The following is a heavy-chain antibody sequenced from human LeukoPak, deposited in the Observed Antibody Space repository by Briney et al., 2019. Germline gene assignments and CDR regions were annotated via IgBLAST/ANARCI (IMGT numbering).Heavy chain of an antibody. CDR2: ISYDGSNK. CDR1: GFTFSYYA. Sequence: GRSLRLSCTASGFTFSYYAMHWVRQSPGEGLEWVAVISYDGSNKYYADSVKGRFTISRDTSKNTLYLQMNSLRTEDTAVYYCAKGRANYNWNPVDYWGQGTLVTVSS. V-gene: IGHV3-30*18. D-gene: IGHD1-1*01. CDR3: AKGRANYNWNPVDY. J-gene: IGHJ4*02.